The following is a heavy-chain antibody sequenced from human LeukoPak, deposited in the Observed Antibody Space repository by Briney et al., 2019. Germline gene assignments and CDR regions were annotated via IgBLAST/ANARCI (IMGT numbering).Heavy chain of an antibody. V-gene: IGHV4-39*01. CDR2: IYYTGST. Sequence: SETLSLTCTVSGGSISSDNYYWGWIRQPPGEGLEWIGSIYYTGSTYYNPSLKSRVTISVDTSKNQFSLKLSSVTAADTAVYYCARRGSYFNYWGQGTLVTVSS. J-gene: IGHJ4*02. D-gene: IGHD1-26*01. CDR3: ARRGSYFNY. CDR1: GGSISSDNYY.